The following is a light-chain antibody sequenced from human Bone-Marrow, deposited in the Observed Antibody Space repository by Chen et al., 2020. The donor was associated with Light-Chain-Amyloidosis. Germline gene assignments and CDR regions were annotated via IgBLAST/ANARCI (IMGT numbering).Light chain of an antibody. CDR2: DDS. CDR3: QVWDRSSDRPV. V-gene: IGLV3-21*02. Sequence: SYVLTQPSSVSVAPGQTATIACGGNNIGSTSVHWYQQTPGQAPLLVVYDDSDRPSGIPAQLSGSNSGNTATLTISRVEAGDEADYYCQVWDRSSDRPVFGGGTKLTVL. CDR1: NIGSTS. J-gene: IGLJ3*02.